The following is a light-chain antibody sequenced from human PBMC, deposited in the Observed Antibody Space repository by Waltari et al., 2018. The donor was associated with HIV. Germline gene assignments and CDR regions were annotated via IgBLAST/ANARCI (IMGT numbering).Light chain of an antibody. CDR2: KHT. V-gene: IGLV3-25*03. J-gene: IGLJ3*02. Sequence: SYELTQLPSVSVSPGQTARITCAGDALPKQYAYWYQQKPGQSPVQVLYKHTERPSGIHERFSGSSSGKTVTLTIRGVQAEDDADDFCRSADTSGTWVFGGGTKLTVL. CDR1: ALPKQY. CDR3: RSADTSGTWV.